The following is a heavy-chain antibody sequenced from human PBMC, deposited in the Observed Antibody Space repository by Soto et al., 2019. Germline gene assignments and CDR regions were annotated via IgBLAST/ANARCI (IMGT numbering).Heavy chain of an antibody. CDR2: IYYTGST. Sequence: QVQLQESGPGLVKPSETLSLTCSVSGGSINNGAYLWSWIRQRPGKGLEYIGYIYYTGSTYYNPSFKSRMAISVDTSKIQFSLRLSSVTAADTAVYFCARQRIEGITYTPDYWGQGTLVTVSS. J-gene: IGHJ4*02. CDR3: ARQRIEGITYTPDY. V-gene: IGHV4-31*03. CDR1: GGSINNGAYL. D-gene: IGHD3-16*01.